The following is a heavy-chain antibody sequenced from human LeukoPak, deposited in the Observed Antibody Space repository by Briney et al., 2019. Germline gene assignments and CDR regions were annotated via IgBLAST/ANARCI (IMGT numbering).Heavy chain of an antibody. V-gene: IGHV3-74*01. CDR2: INSDGSST. CDR3: AREWYSSSWYTFDK. D-gene: IGHD6-13*01. Sequence: PGGSLRLSCAASGFTFSNYWMNWVRQAPGKGLVWVSRINSDGSSTGYADSVKGRFTISRDNAKNTLCLQMNSLRAEDTAVYYCAREWYSSSWYTFDKWGPGTLVTVSS. CDR1: GFTFSNYW. J-gene: IGHJ4*02.